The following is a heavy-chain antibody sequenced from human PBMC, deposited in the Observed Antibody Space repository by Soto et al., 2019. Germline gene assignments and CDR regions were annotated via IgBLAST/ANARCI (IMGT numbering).Heavy chain of an antibody. Sequence: QVQLVQSGAEVKKPGASVKVSCKASGYTFTSYYMHWVRQAPGQGLEWMGIINPSGGSTSYAQKFQGRVTMTRDTSTSTVYMELSSLRSEDTAVYYCARDRSRYYDSSGSPDYWGQGTLVTVSS. J-gene: IGHJ4*02. CDR1: GYTFTSYY. D-gene: IGHD3-22*01. CDR3: ARDRSRYYDSSGSPDY. CDR2: INPSGGST. V-gene: IGHV1-46*01.